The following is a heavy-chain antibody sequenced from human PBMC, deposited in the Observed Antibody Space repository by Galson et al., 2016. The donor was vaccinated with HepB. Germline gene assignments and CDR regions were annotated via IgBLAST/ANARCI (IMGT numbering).Heavy chain of an antibody. Sequence: SLRLSCAASGFTFSSYGMHWVRQAPGKGLEWVAVIWYDGSNKYYADSVKGRFTISRDNSKNTLYLQMNSLRAEDTAVYYCARDPLITMVQGYYYGMDVWGKGTTVTVSS. J-gene: IGHJ6*04. CDR3: ARDPLITMVQGYYYGMDV. V-gene: IGHV3-33*01. D-gene: IGHD3-10*01. CDR1: GFTFSSYG. CDR2: IWYDGSNK.